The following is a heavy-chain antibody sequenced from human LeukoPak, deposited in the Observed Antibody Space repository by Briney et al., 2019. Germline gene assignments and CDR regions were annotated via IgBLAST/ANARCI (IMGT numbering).Heavy chain of an antibody. J-gene: IGHJ4*02. CDR2: ISYDGSNE. V-gene: IGHV3-30-3*01. CDR1: GFTFSSYA. D-gene: IGHD2-21*02. Sequence: GGSLRLSCAASGFTFSSYAMHWVRQAPGKGLEWVAVISYDGSNEYYADSVKGRFTISRDNSKNTLYLQMNSLRNEDTAVYYCVRDAVTAYWGQGTLVTVSS. CDR3: VRDAVTAY.